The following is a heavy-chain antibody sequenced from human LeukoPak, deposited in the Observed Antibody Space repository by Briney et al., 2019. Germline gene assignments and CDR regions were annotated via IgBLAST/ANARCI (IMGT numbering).Heavy chain of an antibody. CDR2: IYASGST. D-gene: IGHD5-18*01. CDR1: GGSISSYY. V-gene: IGHV4-4*07. Sequence: SETLSLTCTVSGGSISSYYWSWIRQSAGKGLEWIGRIYASGSTTYNPSLKSRVTMSADTSKNQFSLKLRSVTAADTAVYYCARAPGGYSYGYRNYYYGMDVWGQGTTVTVSS. CDR3: ARAPGGYSYGYRNYYYGMDV. J-gene: IGHJ6*02.